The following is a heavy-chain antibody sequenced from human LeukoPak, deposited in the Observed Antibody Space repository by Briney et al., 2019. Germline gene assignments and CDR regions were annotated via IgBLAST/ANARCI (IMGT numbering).Heavy chain of an antibody. V-gene: IGHV5-51*01. D-gene: IGHD2-21*02. Sequence: GESLKISCKGSGYSFTNYWIAWVRQMPGKGLEWMGVINPGDSEIRYSPSFQGQVTISADKSISTAYLQWSSLKASDTAMYYCARLGAAVVTALDYWGQGTLVTVSS. J-gene: IGHJ4*02. CDR1: GYSFTNYW. CDR3: ARLGAAVVTALDY. CDR2: INPGDSEI.